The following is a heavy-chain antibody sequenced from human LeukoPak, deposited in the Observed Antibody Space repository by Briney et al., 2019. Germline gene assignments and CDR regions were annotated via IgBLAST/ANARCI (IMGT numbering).Heavy chain of an antibody. V-gene: IGHV3-21*01. J-gene: IGHJ4*02. CDR1: GFTFSSYS. Sequence: GGSLRLSCAASGFTFSSYSMNWVRQAPGKGLEWVSSISSSSSYIYYADSVKGRFTISRDNAKNSLYLQMNSLRAEDTAVYYCARDLSGSYYGPLDYWGQGTLVTVSS. CDR2: ISSSSSYI. CDR3: ARDLSGSYYGPLDY. D-gene: IGHD1-26*01.